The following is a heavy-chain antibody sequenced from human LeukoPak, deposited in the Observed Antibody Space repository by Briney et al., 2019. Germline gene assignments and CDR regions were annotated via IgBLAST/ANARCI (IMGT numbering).Heavy chain of an antibody. CDR3: ARDLGIYWYFDL. D-gene: IGHD1-26*01. Sequence: GASVKVSCKASGYTFTGYYMHWVRQAPGQGLEWMGWINPDSGGTNYAQKFQDRVTMTRDTSISTAYMELSRLRSDDTAVYYCARDLGIYWYFDLWGRGTLVTVSS. V-gene: IGHV1-2*02. CDR2: INPDSGGT. J-gene: IGHJ2*01. CDR1: GYTFTGYY.